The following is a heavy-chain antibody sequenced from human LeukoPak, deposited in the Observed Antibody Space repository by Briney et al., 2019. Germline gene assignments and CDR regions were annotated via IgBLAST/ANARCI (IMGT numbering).Heavy chain of an antibody. V-gene: IGHV4-59*01. CDR2: ISYSGST. CDR1: GGSISSYY. J-gene: IGHJ4*02. CDR3: ARGPRYDSSGCFLDY. D-gene: IGHD3-22*01. Sequence: SETLSLTCTVSGGSISSYYWSWIRQPPGKGLEWIGYISYSGSTNYNPSLKSRVTISVDTSKNQFSLKLSSVTAADTAVYYCARGPRYDSSGCFLDYWGQGTLVTVYS.